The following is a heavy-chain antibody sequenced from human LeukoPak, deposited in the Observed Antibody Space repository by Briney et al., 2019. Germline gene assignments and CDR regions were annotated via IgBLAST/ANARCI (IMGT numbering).Heavy chain of an antibody. J-gene: IGHJ4*02. V-gene: IGHV3-23*01. Sequence: GGSLSLSCAASGSTFNIYAMSWGRQPPGKGLEWVSSISGSGGSTYYADSVKGRFTISRDNSKTTVFLQMNRLSVEGTDVYYCARAREWFGELLYFDYWGQGTLVTVSS. CDR3: ARAREWFGELLYFDY. CDR2: ISGSGGST. D-gene: IGHD3-10*01. CDR1: GSTFNIYA.